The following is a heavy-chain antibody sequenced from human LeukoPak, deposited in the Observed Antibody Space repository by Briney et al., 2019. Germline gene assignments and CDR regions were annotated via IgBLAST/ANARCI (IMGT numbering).Heavy chain of an antibody. CDR1: GFTFSTYS. J-gene: IGHJ3*02. D-gene: IGHD2-15*01. Sequence: GGSLRLSCAASGFTFSTYSMNWVRQAPGKGLEWVSYSSVRSSTIYYADSVKGRFTISSDNAKNSLYLQMNRLRAEDTAVYYCARDYSYAFDIWGQGTMVTVSS. CDR3: ARDYSYAFDI. CDR2: SSVRSSTI. V-gene: IGHV3-48*01.